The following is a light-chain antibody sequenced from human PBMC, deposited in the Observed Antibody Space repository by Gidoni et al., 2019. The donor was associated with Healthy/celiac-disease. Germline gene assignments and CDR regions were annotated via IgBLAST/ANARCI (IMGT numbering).Light chain of an antibody. CDR1: QDISNY. J-gene: IGKJ4*01. Sequence: LQMTQSPFSLSASVGDRITLTCQASQDISNYLNWYQQKPGNAPKLLIYDASNWETGVPSRFSGSGSGTAFTFTISSLQPDDISTYYCQQYDNRPPLTFGGGTKVEIK. V-gene: IGKV1-33*01. CDR3: QQYDNRPPLT. CDR2: DAS.